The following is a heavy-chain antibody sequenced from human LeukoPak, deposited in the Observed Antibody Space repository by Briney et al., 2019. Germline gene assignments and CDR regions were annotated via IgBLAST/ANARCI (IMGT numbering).Heavy chain of an antibody. Sequence: GGSLRLSCAASGSTFSSYSMNWVRQAPGKGLEWVSSISSSSSYIYYADSVKGRFTVSRDNAKNSLYLQMNSLRAEDTAVYYCARGVRYYDSSGQGGDAFDIWGQGTMVTVSS. CDR2: ISSSSSYI. J-gene: IGHJ3*02. CDR1: GSTFSSYS. D-gene: IGHD3-22*01. CDR3: ARGVRYYDSSGQGGDAFDI. V-gene: IGHV3-21*01.